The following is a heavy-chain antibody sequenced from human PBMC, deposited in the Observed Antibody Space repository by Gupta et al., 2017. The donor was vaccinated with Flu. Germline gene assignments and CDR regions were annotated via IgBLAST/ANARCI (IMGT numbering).Heavy chain of an antibody. CDR3: AKDRGAVAMWNYFDY. CDR2: ISWNSGSI. V-gene: IGHV3-9*01. D-gene: IGHD5-12*01. J-gene: IGHJ4*02. CDR1: GFTFDDYA. Sequence: EVQLVESGGGLVQPGRSLRLSCAASGFTFDDYAMHWVRQAPGKGLEWVSGISWNSGSIGYADSVKGRFTISRDNAKNSLYLQMNSLRAEDTALYYCAKDRGAVAMWNYFDYWGQGTLVTVSS.